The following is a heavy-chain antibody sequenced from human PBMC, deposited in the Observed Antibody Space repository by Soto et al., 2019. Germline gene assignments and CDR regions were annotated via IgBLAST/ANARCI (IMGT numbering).Heavy chain of an antibody. CDR1: GVSISSSSYY. J-gene: IGHJ5*02. CDR2: IDYSGST. V-gene: IGHV4-39*01. D-gene: IGHD1-20*01. Sequence: QLQLQESGPGLVKPSETLSPTCTVSGVSISSSSYYWGWMRQPPGQGLEWIGRIDYSGSTYYNPSLKSRVTISVDTSKNQFSLQLSSVTAADTAVYDCARQGINWFDPWGQGTLVTVSS. CDR3: ARQGINWFDP.